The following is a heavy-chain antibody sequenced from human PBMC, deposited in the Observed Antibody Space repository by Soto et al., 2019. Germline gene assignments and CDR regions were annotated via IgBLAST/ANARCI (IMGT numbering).Heavy chain of an antibody. CDR1: GYSFTSYW. Sequence: PGESLKISCKGSGYSFTSYWIGWVRQMPGKGLEWMGIIYPGDSDTRYNPSFQGQDTISADKSISTAYLQLSRLKALDPGMFLCGRAAKKMFGELTNRMDGWGQGTTVTVSS. J-gene: IGHJ6*02. CDR3: GRAAKKMFGELTNRMDG. D-gene: IGHD3-10*02. V-gene: IGHV5-51*01. CDR2: IYPGDSDT.